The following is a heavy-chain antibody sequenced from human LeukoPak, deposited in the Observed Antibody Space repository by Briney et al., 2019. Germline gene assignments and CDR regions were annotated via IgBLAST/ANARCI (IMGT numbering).Heavy chain of an antibody. CDR3: ARLCFGGSCEPAFDF. V-gene: IGHV5-51*01. D-gene: IGHD2-15*01. CDR1: GYSFASYW. CDR2: IYPGDAGT. J-gene: IGHJ3*01. Sequence: GESLKISCKGSGYSFASYWIAWVRQMPGKGLEWMGSIYPGDAGTRYSPSFQGQVTISADRSITTAHLQWSSLKASDTAMYFCARLCFGGSCEPAFDFWGQGTMVIVSS.